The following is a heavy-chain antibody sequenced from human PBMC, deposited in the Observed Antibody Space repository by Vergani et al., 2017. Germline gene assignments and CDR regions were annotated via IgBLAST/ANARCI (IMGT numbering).Heavy chain of an antibody. CDR3: ARPGVKGYSQAGLGY. D-gene: IGHD5-18*01. CDR1: GYSFTSYW. Sequence: EVQLVQSGAEVKTPGESLKISCKGSGYSFTSYWIGWVRQMPGKGLEWMGIIYPGDSDTRYSPSFHGQVTISADKSISTAYLQWSSLKASDTAMYYCARPGVKGYSQAGLGYWGQGTLGTVSS. J-gene: IGHJ4*02. V-gene: IGHV5-51*01. CDR2: IYPGDSDT.